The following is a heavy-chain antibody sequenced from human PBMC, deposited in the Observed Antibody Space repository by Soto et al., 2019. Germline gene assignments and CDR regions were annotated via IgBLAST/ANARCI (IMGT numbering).Heavy chain of an antibody. CDR1: GFAFSLYS. CDR3: ARDCSSTSCYSY. Sequence: GGSLRLSCATSGFAFSLYSMTWVRQAPGKGLEWVSYISGSGSTIFYADSVRGRFTISRDNAKNSLFLQMNSLTVEDTALYYCARDCSSTSCYSYWGQGTLVTVSS. J-gene: IGHJ4*02. CDR2: ISGSGSTI. V-gene: IGHV3-48*04. D-gene: IGHD2-2*01.